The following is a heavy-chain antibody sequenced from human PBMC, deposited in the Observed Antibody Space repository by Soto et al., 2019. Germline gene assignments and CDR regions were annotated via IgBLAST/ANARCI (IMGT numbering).Heavy chain of an antibody. CDR1: GGTFSSYA. J-gene: IGHJ5*02. CDR2: IIPIFGTA. Sequence: QVQLVQSGAEVKKPGSSVKVSCKASGGTFSSYAISWVRQAPGQGLEWMGGIIPIFGTANYAQKFQGRVTITADESTSTAYMELSSLRAEDTAVDYCARTTSSGWYEFNWFDPWGQGTLVTVSS. CDR3: ARTTSSGWYEFNWFDP. V-gene: IGHV1-69*01. D-gene: IGHD6-19*01.